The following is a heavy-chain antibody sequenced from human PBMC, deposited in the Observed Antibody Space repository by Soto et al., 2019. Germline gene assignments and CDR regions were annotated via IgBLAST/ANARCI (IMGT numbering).Heavy chain of an antibody. V-gene: IGHV3-7*01. Sequence: GSLRLSCAASGFTFSSYWMNWVRQAPGKGLEWVANIKLDGSEKKYVDSVKGRFTISRDNAKKSVFLQMNSLRVEDTAVYYCARDGGYSGYDYFDYWGQGALVTVS. D-gene: IGHD5-12*01. J-gene: IGHJ4*02. CDR2: IKLDGSEK. CDR1: GFTFSSYW. CDR3: ARDGGYSGYDYFDY.